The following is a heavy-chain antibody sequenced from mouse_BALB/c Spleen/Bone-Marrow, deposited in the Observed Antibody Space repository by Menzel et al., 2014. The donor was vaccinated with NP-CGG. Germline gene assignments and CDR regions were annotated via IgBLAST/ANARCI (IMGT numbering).Heavy chain of an antibody. CDR3: ARDWYFDV. CDR1: GYTFTSYW. CDR2: INPSTGYT. J-gene: IGHJ1*01. V-gene: IGHV1-7*01. Sequence: QVQLQQSGAELAKPGASVKMSCKASGYTFTSYWMHWVNQRPGQGLEWIGYINPSTGYTEYNQKFKDKATLTADKSSSTAYMQLSSLTSEDSAVYYCARDWYFDVWGAGTTVTVSS.